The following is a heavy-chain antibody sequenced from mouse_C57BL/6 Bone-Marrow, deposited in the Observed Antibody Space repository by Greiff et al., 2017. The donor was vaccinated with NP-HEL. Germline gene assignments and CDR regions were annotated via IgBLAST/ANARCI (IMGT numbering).Heavy chain of an antibody. CDR1: GYTFTSYW. Sequence: QVQLQQPGAELVKPGASVKLSCKASGYTFTSYWMHWVKQRPGQGLEWIGMIHPSSGSTNYNEKFKSKATLTVDKSSSTAYMQLSSLTSEDSAVYYCARGKIYYGLDVWGTGTTVTVSS. CDR2: IHPSSGST. D-gene: IGHD2-1*01. CDR3: ARGKIYYGLDV. V-gene: IGHV1-64*01. J-gene: IGHJ1*03.